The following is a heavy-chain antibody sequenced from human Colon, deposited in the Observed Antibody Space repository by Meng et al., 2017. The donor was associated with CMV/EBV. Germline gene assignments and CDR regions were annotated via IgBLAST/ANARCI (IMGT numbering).Heavy chain of an antibody. V-gene: IGHV4-34*01. CDR2: INHSGST. D-gene: IGHD3-10*01. CDR1: GGSFSGYY. CDR3: ARGRGRLDY. Sequence: GSLRLSCAVYGGSFSGYYWSWIRQPPGKGLEWIGAINHSGSTNYNPSLKSRVTLSVDTSRNQFSLKLSSITDADTALYYCARGRGRLDYWGQGTLVTVSS. J-gene: IGHJ4*02.